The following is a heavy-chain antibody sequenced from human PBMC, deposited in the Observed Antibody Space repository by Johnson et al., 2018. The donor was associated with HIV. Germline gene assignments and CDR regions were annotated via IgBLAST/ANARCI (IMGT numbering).Heavy chain of an antibody. CDR1: GFTFSSYA. CDR3: ARGDFWSGYPDAFDI. J-gene: IGHJ3*02. Sequence: MQLVESGGGVVQPGRSLRLSCAASGFTFSSYAMHWVRQAPGKGLEWVAVISYDGSNKYYADSVKGRFTISRDNYKNTLYLQMNSLRAEDTAVYYCARGDFWSGYPDAFDIWGQGTMVTVS. V-gene: IGHV3-30*04. D-gene: IGHD3-3*01. CDR2: ISYDGSNK.